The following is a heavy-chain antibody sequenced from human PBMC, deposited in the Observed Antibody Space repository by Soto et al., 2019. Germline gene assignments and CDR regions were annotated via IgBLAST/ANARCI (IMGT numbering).Heavy chain of an antibody. CDR1: VFTFSTYA. D-gene: IGHD5-12*01. V-gene: IGHV3-23*01. Sequence: GSLRLSCAASVFTFSTYAMSWVRQAPGKGLEWVSGISGSGGTTFYAGSVKGRFTISRDNSKKTLYLQMDSLRADDTAVYYCAKFPEYSAYDGSYFDYWGQGTLVTVSS. CDR2: ISGSGGTT. CDR3: AKFPEYSAYDGSYFDY. J-gene: IGHJ4*02.